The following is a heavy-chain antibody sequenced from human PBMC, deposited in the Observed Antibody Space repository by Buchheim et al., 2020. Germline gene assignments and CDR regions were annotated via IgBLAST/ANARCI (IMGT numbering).Heavy chain of an antibody. D-gene: IGHD3-3*01. CDR1: GFTFSSYS. J-gene: IGHJ6*02. CDR2: ISSSSSYI. Sequence: EVQLVESGGGLVKPGGSLRLSCAASGFTFSSYSMNWVRQAPGKGLEWVSSISSSSSYIYYADSVKGRFTISRDNAKNSLYLQMNSLRAEDTAVYYCARGGHVLRFLVWLPYYYYGMDVWGQGTT. CDR3: ARGGHVLRFLVWLPYYYYGMDV. V-gene: IGHV3-21*01.